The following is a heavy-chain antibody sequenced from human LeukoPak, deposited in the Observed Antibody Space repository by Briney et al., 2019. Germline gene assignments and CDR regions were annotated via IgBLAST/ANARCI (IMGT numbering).Heavy chain of an antibody. J-gene: IGHJ4*02. Sequence: PGGSLRLSCAASGFTFSSYSMNWVRQAPGKGLEWVSSISSSSSYIYYADSVKGRFTISRDNAKNSLYLQMNSLRAEDTAVYYSARDAEWFGGLVRNWGQGTLVTVSS. CDR3: ARDAEWFGGLVRN. CDR2: ISSSSSYI. V-gene: IGHV3-21*01. CDR1: GFTFSSYS. D-gene: IGHD3-10*01.